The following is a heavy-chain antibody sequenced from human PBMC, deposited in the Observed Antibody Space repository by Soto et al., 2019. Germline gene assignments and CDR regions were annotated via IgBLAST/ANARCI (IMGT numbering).Heavy chain of an antibody. D-gene: IGHD2-2*02. CDR2: INHSGST. CDR1: GGSFSCYY. J-gene: IGHJ5*02. Sequence: SETLSLTCAVYGGSFSCYYWSWIRQPPGKGLEWIGEINHSGSTNYNPSLKSRVTISVDTSKNQFSLKLSSVTAADTAVYYCARGRRLRPPAAAIPARGNWFDPWGQGTLVTVSS. V-gene: IGHV4-34*01. CDR3: ARGRRLRPPAAAIPARGNWFDP.